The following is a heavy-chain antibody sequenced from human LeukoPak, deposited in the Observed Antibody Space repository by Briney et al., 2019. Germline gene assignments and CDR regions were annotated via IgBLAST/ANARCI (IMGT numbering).Heavy chain of an antibody. Sequence: ASVKVSCKASGFTFTSSAMQWVRQARGQRLEWIGWIVVGSGNTNYAQKFQERVTITRDTSTSTAYMELSSLRSEDTAVYYCAVFFYRVGATGRRGAFDIWGQGTMVTVSS. V-gene: IGHV1-58*02. CDR1: GFTFTSSA. J-gene: IGHJ3*02. CDR2: IVVGSGNT. D-gene: IGHD1-26*01. CDR3: AVFFYRVGATGRRGAFDI.